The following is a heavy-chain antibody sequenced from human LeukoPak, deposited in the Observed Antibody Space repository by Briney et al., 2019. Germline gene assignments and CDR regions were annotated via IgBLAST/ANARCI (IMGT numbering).Heavy chain of an antibody. V-gene: IGHV4-34*01. J-gene: IGHJ5*02. CDR2: INHSGST. CDR3: ARGREYYDFWSGYPTFDP. CDR1: GGSFSGYY. Sequence: SETLSLTCAVYGGSFSGYYWSWIRQPPGKGLEWIGEINHSGSTNYNPSLKSRVTISVDTSKNQFSLRLSSVTAADTAVYYCARGREYYDFWSGYPTFDPWGQGTQVTVSS. D-gene: IGHD3-3*01.